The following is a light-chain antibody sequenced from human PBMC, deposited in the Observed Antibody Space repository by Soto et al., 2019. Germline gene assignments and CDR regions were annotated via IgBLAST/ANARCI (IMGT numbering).Light chain of an antibody. CDR2: DVN. CDR3: CSNAGPYTFWV. V-gene: IGLV2-11*01. J-gene: IGLJ3*02. Sequence: QSALTQPRSVSGSHGQSVTISCTGTNSDVCSYGFVSWYQQHPGKAPKLLIYDVNKRSSGVPDRFSGSKSGNTASLTISGLQAEDDADYYCCSNAGPYTFWVFGGGTKLTVL. CDR1: NSDVCSYGF.